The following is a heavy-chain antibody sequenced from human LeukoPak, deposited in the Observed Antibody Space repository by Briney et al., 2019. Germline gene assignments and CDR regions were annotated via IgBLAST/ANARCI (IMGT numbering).Heavy chain of an antibody. V-gene: IGHV3-30*04. CDR3: ARENGYSGSSTFDY. CDR2: ISYDGSDK. J-gene: IGHJ4*02. D-gene: IGHD1-26*01. Sequence: GGSLRLSCTASGFTFSSYAMHWVRQAPGKGLEWVAFISYDGSDKYYADSVKGRFTISRDNSKNTLYLQMNSLRAEDTAVYYCARENGYSGSSTFDYWGQGTLVTVSS. CDR1: GFTFSSYA.